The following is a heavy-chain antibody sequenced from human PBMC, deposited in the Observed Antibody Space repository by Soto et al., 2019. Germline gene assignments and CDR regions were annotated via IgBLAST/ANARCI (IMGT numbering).Heavy chain of an antibody. J-gene: IGHJ5*02. CDR2: IIPIFGTA. CDR1: GGTFSSYA. D-gene: IGHD2-8*01. Sequence: SVKVSCKASGGTFSSYAISWVRQAPGQGLEWMGGIIPIFGTANYAQKFQGRVTITADESTSTAYMELSSLRSEDTAVYYCARVRGNGMDHNWFAPSAQRSLVPVSS. V-gene: IGHV1-69*13. CDR3: ARVRGNGMDHNWFAP.